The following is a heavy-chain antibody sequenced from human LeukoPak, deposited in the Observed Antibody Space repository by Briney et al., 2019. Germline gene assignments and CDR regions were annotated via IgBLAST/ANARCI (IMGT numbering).Heavy chain of an antibody. Sequence: ASVKVSCKASGYTFTSYGINWVRQAPGQGLEWMGWIRVYNGNTNYAQKLQGRVTMTTDTSTSTAYMELRSLRSDDTAVYYCARFIMYSSSPSNDYWGQGTLVTVSS. CDR1: GYTFTSYG. J-gene: IGHJ4*02. D-gene: IGHD6-6*01. V-gene: IGHV1-18*01. CDR3: ARFIMYSSSPSNDY. CDR2: IRVYNGNT.